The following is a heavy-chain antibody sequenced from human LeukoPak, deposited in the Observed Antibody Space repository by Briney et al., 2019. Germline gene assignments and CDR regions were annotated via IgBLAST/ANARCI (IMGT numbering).Heavy chain of an antibody. CDR1: GGSFSGYY. J-gene: IGHJ4*02. Sequence: SETLSLTCAVYGGSFSGYYWSWIRQPPGKGLEWIGEINHSGSTNYNPSLKSRVTISVDTSKNQFSLKLSSATAADTAVYYCARAGRYSKGSWDYWGQGTLVTVSS. CDR2: INHSGST. D-gene: IGHD4-11*01. V-gene: IGHV4-34*01. CDR3: ARAGRYSKGSWDY.